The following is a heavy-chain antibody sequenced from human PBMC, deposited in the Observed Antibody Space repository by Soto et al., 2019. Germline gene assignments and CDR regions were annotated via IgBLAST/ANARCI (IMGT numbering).Heavy chain of an antibody. CDR2: IYYSGST. Sequence: SETLSLTCTVSGASISSGGYYWSWIRQHPGKGLEWIGYIYYSGSTYYNPSLKSRVTISQDTSKNQFSLKLSSVTAADTAVYYCTRDQGLLYGMDVWGQGATVTVSS. V-gene: IGHV4-31*03. CDR3: TRDQGLLYGMDV. CDR1: GASISSGGYY. J-gene: IGHJ6*02.